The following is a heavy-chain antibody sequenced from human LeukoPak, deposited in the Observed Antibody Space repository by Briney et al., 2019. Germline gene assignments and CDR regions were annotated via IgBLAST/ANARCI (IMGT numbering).Heavy chain of an antibody. CDR2: IYPSGST. CDR1: GDSIRSYY. D-gene: IGHD2-2*01. Sequence: SETLSLTCSVSGDSIRSYYWGWIRQPAGGGLEWIGRIYPSGSTDYNPSLKTRVTMSVDSSRNQFSLRLSSVTAADTAVYFCAREGTYCSRTSCYDSFLDYWGQGTLVTVSS. J-gene: IGHJ4*02. V-gene: IGHV4-4*07. CDR3: AREGTYCSRTSCYDSFLDY.